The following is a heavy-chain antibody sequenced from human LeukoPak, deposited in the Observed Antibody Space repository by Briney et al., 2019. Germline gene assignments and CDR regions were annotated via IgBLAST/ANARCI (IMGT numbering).Heavy chain of an antibody. Sequence: GGSLRLSCAASGFTFSTYSMHWVRQAPGKGLEWVAVMSYDVSNKYYADSAKGRFTISRDNSKNTLYLQMNSLRAEDTAVYFCAKDGVRTSTGSNYYMDVWGKGTTVTVSS. CDR1: GFTFSTYS. J-gene: IGHJ6*03. CDR2: MSYDVSNK. V-gene: IGHV3-30-3*01. D-gene: IGHD2-2*01. CDR3: AKDGVRTSTGSNYYMDV.